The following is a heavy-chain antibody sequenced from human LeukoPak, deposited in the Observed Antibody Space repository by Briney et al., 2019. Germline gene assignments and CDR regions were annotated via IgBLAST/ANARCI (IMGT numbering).Heavy chain of an antibody. CDR1: GFTFSSYW. V-gene: IGHV3-7*01. CDR2: INQDGSAK. Sequence: GGSLRLSCAASGFTFSSYWMSWVRQAPGKGLEWVANINQDGSAKYSVDSVKGRFTISRDNAKSSLYLQMNSLRVEDTAVYYCARAASGSYPGYFDYWGQGPLVTVSS. J-gene: IGHJ4*02. CDR3: ARAASGSYPGYFDY. D-gene: IGHD1-26*01.